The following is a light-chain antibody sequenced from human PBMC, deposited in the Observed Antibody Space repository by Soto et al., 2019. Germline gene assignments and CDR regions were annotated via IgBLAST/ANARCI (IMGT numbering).Light chain of an antibody. CDR3: QSYDSSLSGSL. J-gene: IGLJ2*01. V-gene: IGLV1-40*01. CDR1: SPNIGAGYD. Sequence: QSVLTQPPSVSGAPGQRVTISCTGSSPNIGAGYDVHWYQQLPGTAPKLLIYGNSNRPSGVPDRFSGSKSGPSASLAITGLQAEDEADYYCQSYDSSLSGSLFGGGTKLTVL. CDR2: GNS.